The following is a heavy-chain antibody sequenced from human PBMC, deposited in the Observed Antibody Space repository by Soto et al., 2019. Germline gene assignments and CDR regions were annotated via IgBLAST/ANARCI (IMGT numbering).Heavy chain of an antibody. CDR3: ASLLNNGYREDVQR. CDR1: GSTLSNYA. V-gene: IGHV1-69*13. J-gene: IGHJ1*01. D-gene: IGHD5-12*01. Sequence: QVQLAQSGAEVKKPGSSVKVSCKASGSTLSNYAISWVRQAPGQGLEWMGGIVPIFGTASYAQKFQGRVTISADVSPSTGFIELSSLRSEDTAVYYCASLLNNGYREDVQRWGQGTLVTVSS. CDR2: IVPIFGTA.